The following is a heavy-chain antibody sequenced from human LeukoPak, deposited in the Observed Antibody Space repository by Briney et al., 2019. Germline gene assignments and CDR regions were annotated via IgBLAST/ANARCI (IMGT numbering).Heavy chain of an antibody. Sequence: PGGSLRLSCAASGFTFSSYSMNWVRQAPGKGLEWVSSISSSSSYIYYADSVKGRFTISRDNAKNTLYLQMNSLRAEDTAVYYCARDYGDYTEINYFDYWGQGTLVTVSS. J-gene: IGHJ4*02. CDR1: GFTFSSYS. D-gene: IGHD4-17*01. CDR2: ISSSSSYI. V-gene: IGHV3-21*01. CDR3: ARDYGDYTEINYFDY.